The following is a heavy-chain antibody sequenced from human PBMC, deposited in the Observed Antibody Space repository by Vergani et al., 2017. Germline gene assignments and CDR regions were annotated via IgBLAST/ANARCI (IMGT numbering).Heavy chain of an antibody. CDR1: GFSFGNYA. D-gene: IGHD3-10*01. CDR3: ARGRITMVRGVNRDAFDI. Sequence: QVKLEESGGGVVQPGRSLRLSCAASGFSFGNYAMHWVRQAPGKGLEWVGVISYDGTEKKYADSVNGRFTISRDNSKKMMSLQMNSLRVEDTAVYYCARGRITMVRGVNRDAFDIWGQGTMVTVSS. J-gene: IGHJ3*02. V-gene: IGHV3-30-3*01. CDR2: ISYDGTEK.